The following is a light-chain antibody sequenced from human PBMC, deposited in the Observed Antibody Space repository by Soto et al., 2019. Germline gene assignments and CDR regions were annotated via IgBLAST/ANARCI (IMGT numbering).Light chain of an antibody. CDR2: GAS. Sequence: IVFAPPPGSLSFPSGERATLSCWASQSVRSSYLAWYQQKPGQAPRLLIYGASSRATGIPDRFSGSGSGTDFTLTISRLEPEDLAVYYCQQYVDSPLFAPGTNVDI. V-gene: IGKV3-20*01. CDR1: QSVRSSY. J-gene: IGKJ3*01. CDR3: QQYVDSPL.